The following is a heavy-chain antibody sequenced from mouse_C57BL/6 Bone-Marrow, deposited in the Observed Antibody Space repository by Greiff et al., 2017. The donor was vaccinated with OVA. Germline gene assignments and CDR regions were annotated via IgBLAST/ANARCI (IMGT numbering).Heavy chain of an antibody. Sequence: EVQLVESGGGLVKPGGSLKLSCAASGFTFSSYAMSWVRQTPEKRLECVATISDGGSYTYYPDNVKGRFTISRDNAKNNLYLQMSHLKSEDTAMYYCARDREGYYFDYWGQGTTLTVSS. V-gene: IGHV5-4*01. CDR1: GFTFSSYA. CDR2: ISDGGSYT. D-gene: IGHD3-3*01. CDR3: ARDREGYYFDY. J-gene: IGHJ2*01.